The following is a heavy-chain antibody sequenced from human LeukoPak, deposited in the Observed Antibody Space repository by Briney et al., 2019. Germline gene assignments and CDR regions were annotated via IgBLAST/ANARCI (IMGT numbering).Heavy chain of an antibody. CDR3: ARSRGGFYHY. D-gene: IGHD2/OR15-2a*01. Sequence: GGSLRLSCAASEFSFSTNWMHWVRQTPGKGLVWVSRFDTDGSKTTYADSVKGRFTISRDNAKNTLYLQMNSLRVEDTAVYYCARSRGGFYHYWGQGTLVTVSS. V-gene: IGHV3-74*01. CDR2: FDTDGSKT. CDR1: EFSFSTNW. J-gene: IGHJ4*02.